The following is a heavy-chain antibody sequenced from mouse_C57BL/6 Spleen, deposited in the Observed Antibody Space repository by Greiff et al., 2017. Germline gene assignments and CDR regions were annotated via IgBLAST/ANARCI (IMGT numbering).Heavy chain of an antibody. D-gene: IGHD1-1*01. CDR2: ISYDGSN. V-gene: IGHV3-6*01. J-gene: IGHJ4*01. CDR3: ARGTHYYGSSDYAMDY. Sequence: VQLQQSGPGLVKPSQSLSLTCSVTGYSITSGYYWNWIRQFPGNKLEWMGYISYDGSNNYNPSLKNRISITRDTSKNQFFLKLNSVTTEDTATYYCARGTHYYGSSDYAMDYWGQGTSVTVSS. CDR1: GYSITSGYY.